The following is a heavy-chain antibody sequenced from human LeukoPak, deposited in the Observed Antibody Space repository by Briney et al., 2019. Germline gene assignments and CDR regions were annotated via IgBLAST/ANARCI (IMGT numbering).Heavy chain of an antibody. CDR3: AKGATVVVVTTIQY. Sequence: GGSLRLSCAASGFTFSSYAMSWVRQAPGKGLEWVSAISGSGGSTYYADSVKGRFTISRDNSKNTLFLQMNSLRAEDTAVYYCAKGATVVVVTTIQYWGQGTLVTVSS. CDR1: GFTFSSYA. CDR2: ISGSGGST. V-gene: IGHV3-23*01. J-gene: IGHJ1*01. D-gene: IGHD3-22*01.